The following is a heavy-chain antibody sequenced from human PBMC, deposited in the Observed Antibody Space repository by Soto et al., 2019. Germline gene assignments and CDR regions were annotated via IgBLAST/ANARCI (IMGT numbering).Heavy chain of an antibody. CDR2: INSDGSST. CDR3: ARDNMVRGVIGPNYYYYYMDV. V-gene: IGHV3-74*01. Sequence: GGSLRLSCAASGFTFSSYWMHWVRQAPGKGLVWVSRINSDGSSTSYADSVKGRFTISRDNAKNTLYLQMNSLRAEDTAVYYCARDNMVRGVIGPNYYYYYMDVWGKGTTVTVSS. D-gene: IGHD3-10*01. CDR1: GFTFSSYW. J-gene: IGHJ6*03.